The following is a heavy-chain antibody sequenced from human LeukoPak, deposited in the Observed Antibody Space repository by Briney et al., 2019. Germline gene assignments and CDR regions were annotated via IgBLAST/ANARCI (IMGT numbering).Heavy chain of an antibody. J-gene: IGHJ4*02. D-gene: IGHD2-2*01. V-gene: IGHV3-21*04. Sequence: GGSLRLSCAASGFTFSSYSMNWVRQAPGKGLEWVSSIXXSXXXIYYADSVKGRFTISRDNAKNSLYLQMNSLRAEGTAVYYXXXTGGXXGYCSSTSCYRDXYFDYWGQGTLVTVSS. CDR1: GFTFSSYS. CDR2: IXXSXXXI. CDR3: XXTGGXXGYCSSTSCYRDXYFDY.